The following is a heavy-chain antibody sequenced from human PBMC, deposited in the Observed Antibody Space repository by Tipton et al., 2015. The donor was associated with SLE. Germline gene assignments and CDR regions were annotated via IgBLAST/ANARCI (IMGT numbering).Heavy chain of an antibody. CDR3: ARVSGGIAYMGV. D-gene: IGHD6-13*01. CDR1: GGSFSGYS. Sequence: TLSLTCAVYGGSFSGYSWSWIRQPPGKGLEWIGEIDHFGNTNYNPSLKSRVTVSVDTSKNQFSLKLSSVTAADTAVYYCARVSGGIAYMGVWGKGTTVTFSS. V-gene: IGHV4-34*01. J-gene: IGHJ6*03. CDR2: IDHFGNT.